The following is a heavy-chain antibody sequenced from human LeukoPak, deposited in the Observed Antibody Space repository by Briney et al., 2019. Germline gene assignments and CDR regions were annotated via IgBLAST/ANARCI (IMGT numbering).Heavy chain of an antibody. V-gene: IGHV1-46*01. CDR3: ARGFYYYGSGSGLGMDV. J-gene: IGHJ6*02. CDR1: GYTFTSYY. D-gene: IGHD3-10*01. Sequence: VASVKVSCKASGYTFTSYYMHWVRQAPGQGLEWMGIINPSGGSTSYAQKFQGRVTMTRDTSTSTVYMELSSLRSEDTAVYYCARGFYYYGSGSGLGMDVWGQGTTVTVSS. CDR2: INPSGGST.